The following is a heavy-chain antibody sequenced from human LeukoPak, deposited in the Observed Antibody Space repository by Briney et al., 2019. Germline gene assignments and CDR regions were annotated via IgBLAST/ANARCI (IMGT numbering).Heavy chain of an antibody. CDR2: IKQDGKEK. Sequence: GGSLRLSCTASGFSISGSVMTWVRQAPGKGLEWVANIKQDGKEKVYVDSVKGRFTILRDNAKNSLFLQMNTLRAEDTAVYYCVRDPYYDGQSYGAFNFRGQGTIVTVSS. J-gene: IGHJ3*01. V-gene: IGHV3-7*01. D-gene: IGHD3-22*01. CDR1: GFSISGSV. CDR3: VRDPYYDGQSYGAFNF.